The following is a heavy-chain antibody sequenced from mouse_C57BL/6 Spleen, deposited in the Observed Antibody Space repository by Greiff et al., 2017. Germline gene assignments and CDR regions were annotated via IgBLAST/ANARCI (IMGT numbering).Heavy chain of an antibody. J-gene: IGHJ1*03. Sequence: EVQLQQSGPGLVKPSQSLSLTCSVTGYSITSGYYWNWIRQFPGNKLEWMGYISYDGSNNYNPSLKNRISITRDTSKYQFFLKLNSVTTEDTATYYCARGGDYDGYWYFDVWGTGTTVTVSS. CDR3: ARGGDYDGYWYFDV. D-gene: IGHD2-4*01. CDR2: ISYDGSN. CDR1: GYSITSGYY. V-gene: IGHV3-6*01.